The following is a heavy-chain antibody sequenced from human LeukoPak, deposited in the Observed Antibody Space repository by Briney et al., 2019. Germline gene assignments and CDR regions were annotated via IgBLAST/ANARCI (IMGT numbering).Heavy chain of an antibody. D-gene: IGHD3-16*01. Sequence: GASVKVSCKASGYTFTGYYMHWVRQAPGQGLEWMGWISPNSGGTNYAQKFQGRVTMTRDTSISTAYMELTRLRSDDTAVYYCTVGGGYNIYDLFDYWGQGTLVTVSS. CDR3: TVGGGYNIYDLFDY. J-gene: IGHJ4*02. V-gene: IGHV1-2*02. CDR1: GYTFTGYY. CDR2: ISPNSGGT.